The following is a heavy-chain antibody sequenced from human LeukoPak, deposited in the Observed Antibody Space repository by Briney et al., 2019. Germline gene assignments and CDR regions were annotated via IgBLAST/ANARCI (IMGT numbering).Heavy chain of an antibody. J-gene: IGHJ4*02. D-gene: IGHD5-12*01. Sequence: GGSLRLSCAASGFTFSSYSMNWVRQAPGRGLEWVSSISSSSSYIYYADSVKGRFTLSRDNAKNSLYLQMNSLRAEDTAVCYCAVRGYSGYDEGREPGYFDYWGQGTLVTVSS. CDR2: ISSSSSYI. V-gene: IGHV3-21*01. CDR3: AVRGYSGYDEGREPGYFDY. CDR1: GFTFSSYS.